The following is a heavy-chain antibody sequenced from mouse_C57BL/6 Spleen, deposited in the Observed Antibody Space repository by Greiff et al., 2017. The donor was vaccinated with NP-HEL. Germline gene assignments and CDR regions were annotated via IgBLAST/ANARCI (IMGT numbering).Heavy chain of an antibody. CDR1: GYTFTSYW. CDR2: IYPSDSET. J-gene: IGHJ2*01. D-gene: IGHD2-4*01. Sequence: QVQLQQPGAELVRPGSSVKLSCKASGYTFTSYWMDWVKQRPGQGLEWIGNIYPSDSETHYNQKFKDKATLTVDKSSSTAYMQLSSLTSEDSAVYYCARNYDYDDGGYYFEYWGQGTTLTVSS. V-gene: IGHV1-61*01. CDR3: ARNYDYDDGGYYFEY.